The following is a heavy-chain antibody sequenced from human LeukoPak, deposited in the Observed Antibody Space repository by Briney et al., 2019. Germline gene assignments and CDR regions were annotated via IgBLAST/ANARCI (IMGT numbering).Heavy chain of an antibody. Sequence: TSVTVSCKASGFTFTSSAVQWVRQARGPRLEWIGGIVVGSGNTNYAQKFQERVTITRDTSTSTAYMELSSLRSEDTAVYYCAASQKTILRGYSYALDYWGQGTLVTVSS. D-gene: IGHD5-18*01. CDR3: AASQKTILRGYSYALDY. CDR2: IVVGSGNT. CDR1: GFTFTSSA. J-gene: IGHJ4*02. V-gene: IGHV1-58*01.